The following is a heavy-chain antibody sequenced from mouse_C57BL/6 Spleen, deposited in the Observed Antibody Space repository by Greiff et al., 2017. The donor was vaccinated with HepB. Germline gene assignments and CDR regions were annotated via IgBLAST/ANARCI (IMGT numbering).Heavy chain of an antibody. J-gene: IGHJ2*01. V-gene: IGHV1-64*01. D-gene: IGHD2-3*01. CDR1: GYTFTSYW. CDR2: IHPNSGST. CDR3: ARVDDGYYNY. Sequence: VQLQQPGAELVKPGASVKLSCKASGYTFTSYWMHWVKQRPGQGLEWIGMIHPNSGSTNYNEKFKRKATLTVDKSSSTAYMQLSSLTSEDSAVYYCARVDDGYYNYWGQGTTLTVSS.